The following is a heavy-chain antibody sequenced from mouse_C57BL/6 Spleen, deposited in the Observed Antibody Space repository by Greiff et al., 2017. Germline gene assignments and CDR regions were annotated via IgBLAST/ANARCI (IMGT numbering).Heavy chain of an antibody. J-gene: IGHJ2*01. CDR3: ARAAHYYGSSYVYFDY. CDR1: GFTFSDYY. CDR2: INYDGSST. V-gene: IGHV5-16*01. D-gene: IGHD1-1*01. Sequence: EVNLVESEGGLVQPGSSMKLSCTASGFTFSDYYMAWVRQVPEKGLEWVANINYDGSSTYYLDSLKSRFIISRDNAKNILYLQMSSLKSEDTATSYCARAAHYYGSSYVYFDYWGQGTTLTVSS.